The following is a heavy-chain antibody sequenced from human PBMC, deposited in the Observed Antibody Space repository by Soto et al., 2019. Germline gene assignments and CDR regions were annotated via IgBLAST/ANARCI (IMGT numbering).Heavy chain of an antibody. D-gene: IGHD1-26*01. CDR1: GGSISSSSYY. J-gene: IGHJ3*02. Sequence: SETLSLTCTVSGGSISSSSYYWGWIRQPPGKGLEWIGSIYYSGSTYYNPSLKSRVTITLDTSKNHFSLKLSSVTAADTAVYYCARHTSGSYIDAFDIWGQGTMVTVSS. V-gene: IGHV4-39*01. CDR2: IYYSGST. CDR3: ARHTSGSYIDAFDI.